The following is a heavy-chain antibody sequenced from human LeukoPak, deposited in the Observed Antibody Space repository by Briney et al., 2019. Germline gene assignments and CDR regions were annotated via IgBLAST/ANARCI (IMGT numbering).Heavy chain of an antibody. CDR3: ARTYGGYGQLYY. J-gene: IGHJ4*02. CDR1: GYTFTGHY. D-gene: IGHD5-12*01. CDR2: INPNSGGT. V-gene: IGHV1-2*02. Sequence: GASVKVSCKASGYTFTGHYMHWVRQAPGQGLEWMGWINPNSGGTNYAQKFQGRVTMTRDTSISTAYMELSRLRSDDTAVYYCARTYGGYGQLYYCGPEGLVTVSS.